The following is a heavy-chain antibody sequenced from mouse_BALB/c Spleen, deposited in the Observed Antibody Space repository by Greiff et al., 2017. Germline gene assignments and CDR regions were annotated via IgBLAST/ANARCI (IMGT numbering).Heavy chain of an antibody. CDR2: IYPGNSDT. J-gene: IGHJ2*01. V-gene: IGHV1-5*01. D-gene: IGHD1-1*01. Sequence: EVQLQQSGTVLARPGASVKMSCKASGYTFTSYWMHWVKQRPGQGLEWIGAIYPGNSDTSYNQKFKGKAKLTAVTSTSTAYMELSSLTNEDSAVYYCTRGEKITTVVDYFDYWGQGTTLTVSS. CDR3: TRGEKITTVVDYFDY. CDR1: GYTFTSYW.